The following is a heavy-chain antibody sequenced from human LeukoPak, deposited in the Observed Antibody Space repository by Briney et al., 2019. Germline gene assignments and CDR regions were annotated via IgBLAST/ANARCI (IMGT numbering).Heavy chain of an antibody. CDR2: IRSKAFGETT. V-gene: IGHV3-49*04. CDR3: TRPKYSGSYGIDY. CDR1: GFTFGDYA. J-gene: IGHJ4*02. Sequence: GGSLRLSCTASGFTFGDYAMSWARQAPGKGLEWVGFIRSKAFGETTEYAASVKGRFTISRDDSKSIAYLQMNSLKTEDTAVYYCTRPKYSGSYGIDYWSQGTLVTVSS. D-gene: IGHD1-26*01.